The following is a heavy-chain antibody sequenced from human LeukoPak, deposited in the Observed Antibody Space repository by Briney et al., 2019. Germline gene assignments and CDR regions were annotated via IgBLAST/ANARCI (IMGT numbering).Heavy chain of an antibody. J-gene: IGHJ4*02. V-gene: IGHV1-2*02. CDR2: INPNSGGT. CDR3: ARDYGYYDSSGYYR. CDR1: GYTFTGYY. Sequence: ASVKVSCKASGYTFTGYYMHWVRQAPGQGLEWMGWINPNSGGTNYAQKFQGRVTMTRDTSISTAYMELSRLRSDDTAVYYCARDYGYYDSSGYYRWGQGTLVTVSS. D-gene: IGHD3-22*01.